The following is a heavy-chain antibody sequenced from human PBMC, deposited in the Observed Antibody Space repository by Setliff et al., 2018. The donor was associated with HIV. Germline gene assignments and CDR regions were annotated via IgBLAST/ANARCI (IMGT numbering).Heavy chain of an antibody. J-gene: IGHJ4*02. Sequence: ASVKVSCKASGYTFTGYFIHWVRQAPGQGLEWMGRINPNTGDTKYAQKFQGRVTMTRDTAISTAYMELSSLRSEDTAVYYCARGSLLGYFDWLFPDWGQGTLVTVSS. D-gene: IGHD3-9*01. CDR1: GYTFTGYF. CDR3: ARGSLLGYFDWLFPD. CDR2: INPNTGDT. V-gene: IGHV1-2*06.